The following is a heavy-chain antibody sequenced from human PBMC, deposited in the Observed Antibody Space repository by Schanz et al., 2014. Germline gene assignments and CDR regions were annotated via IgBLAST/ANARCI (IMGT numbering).Heavy chain of an antibody. CDR3: ARDRPFRPESNIYYGDAFDI. Sequence: EVQLVESGGGLVQPGGSLRLSCAASGFSFSNYWMHWVRQGPGSGLVWVSHINNAGSDTTYADSVKGRFTISRGNSKNTLYLEMNSLRPDDTAVYYCARDRPFRPESNIYYGDAFDIWGQGTMVTVSS. D-gene: IGHD3-10*01. CDR2: INNAGSDT. CDR1: GFSFSNYW. J-gene: IGHJ3*02. V-gene: IGHV3-74*01.